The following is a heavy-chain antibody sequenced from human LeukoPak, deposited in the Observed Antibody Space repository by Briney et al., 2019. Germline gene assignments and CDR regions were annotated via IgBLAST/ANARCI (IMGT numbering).Heavy chain of an antibody. J-gene: IGHJ4*02. Sequence: GGSLRLSCAVSGFTFSNAWMSWVRQAPGKGPEWLSYIGGSGSSMYYADSVKGRFTISRDNAKNSLYLQMNSLRAEDTAVYYCVRDWNWAFDYWGQRILVTVSS. CDR3: VRDWNWAFDY. CDR1: GFTFSNAW. CDR2: IGGSGSSM. D-gene: IGHD1-7*01. V-gene: IGHV3-11*04.